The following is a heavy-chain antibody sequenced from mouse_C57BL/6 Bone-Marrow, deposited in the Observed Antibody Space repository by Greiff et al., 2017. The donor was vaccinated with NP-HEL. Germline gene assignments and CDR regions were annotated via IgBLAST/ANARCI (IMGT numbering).Heavy chain of an antibody. CDR1: GFTFSDYY. CDR2: ISNGGGST. D-gene: IGHD2-5*01. Sequence: EVKLVESGGGLVQPGGSLKLSCAASGFTFSDYYMYWVRQTPEKRLEWVAYISNGGGSTYYPDPVKGRLTISRANAKNTLYLQMSRLKSEDTAMYYCARHYYSNYVWYFDVWGTVTTVTGSS. V-gene: IGHV5-12*01. CDR3: ARHYYSNYVWYFDV. J-gene: IGHJ1*03.